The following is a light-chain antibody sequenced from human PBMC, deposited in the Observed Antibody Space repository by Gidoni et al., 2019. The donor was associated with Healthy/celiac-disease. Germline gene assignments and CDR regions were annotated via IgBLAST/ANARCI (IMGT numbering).Light chain of an antibody. J-gene: IGKJ2*01. CDR2: GAS. CDR1: QSVSSN. Sequence: EIVMTQSQATLSVSPGERATLYGRASQSVSSNLAWYQQKPGQAPRLRIYGASTRATGIPARVSGSGSGTEFTLTISSLQSEDFAVYYCQQYNNWPPYTFGQGTKLEIK. CDR3: QQYNNWPPYT. V-gene: IGKV3-15*01.